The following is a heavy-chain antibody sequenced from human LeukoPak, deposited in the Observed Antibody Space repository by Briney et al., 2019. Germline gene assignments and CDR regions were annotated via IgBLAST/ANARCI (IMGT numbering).Heavy chain of an antibody. V-gene: IGHV4-31*03. Sequence: SQTLSLTCSVSGGSISSGGYYWSWIRQHPGKGLEWIGYIYYSGSTYYNPSLKSRVTISVDTSRNQFYLKLSSVTAADTALYYCARSEETFSYSSGNYYSFESWGQGTLVTVSS. J-gene: IGHJ4*02. D-gene: IGHD3-10*01. CDR1: GGSISSGGYY. CDR2: IYYSGST. CDR3: ARSEETFSYSSGNYYSFES.